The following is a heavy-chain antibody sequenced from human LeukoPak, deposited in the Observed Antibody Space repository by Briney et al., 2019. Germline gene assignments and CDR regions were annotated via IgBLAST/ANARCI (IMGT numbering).Heavy chain of an antibody. J-gene: IGHJ5*02. V-gene: IGHV3-23*01. Sequence: GGSLRLSCAASGFTFSTYVMSWVRQAPGKGLEWVSAISGSGGSTYYADSVKGRFTISRDNSKNTLYLQMNSLRAEDTAVYYCANGDFWSGYPWGQGTLVTVSS. CDR3: ANGDFWSGYP. CDR2: ISGSGGST. CDR1: GFTFSTYV. D-gene: IGHD3-3*01.